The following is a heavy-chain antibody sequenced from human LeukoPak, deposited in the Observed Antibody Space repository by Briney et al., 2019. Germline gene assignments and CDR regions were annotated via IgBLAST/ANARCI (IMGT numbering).Heavy chain of an antibody. CDR2: INHSGST. CDR3: ARHSSSWSFGD. V-gene: IGHV4-34*01. Sequence: SETLSLTCAAYGGSFSDYYWSWIRQPPGKGLEWIGEINHSGSTNYNPSLKSRVTISVDTSKNQFSLMLSSVTAADTAVYYCARHSSSWSFGDWGQGTMVTVSS. CDR1: GGSFSDYY. J-gene: IGHJ3*01. D-gene: IGHD6-13*01.